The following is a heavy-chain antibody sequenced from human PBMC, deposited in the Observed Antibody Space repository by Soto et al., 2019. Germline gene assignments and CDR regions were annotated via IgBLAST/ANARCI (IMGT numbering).Heavy chain of an antibody. Sequence: QLQLQESGSGLVKPSQTLSLTCAVSGGSISSGGYSWSWIRQPPGKGLEWIGYIYHSGSTYYNPSRKSLVTILLDRSKNQFSLKLSSVTAADTAVYYCARINFDYYDSSGYSRWFDPWGQGTLVTVSS. J-gene: IGHJ5*02. CDR2: IYHSGST. CDR3: ARINFDYYDSSGYSRWFDP. CDR1: GGSISSGGYS. V-gene: IGHV4-30-2*01. D-gene: IGHD3-22*01.